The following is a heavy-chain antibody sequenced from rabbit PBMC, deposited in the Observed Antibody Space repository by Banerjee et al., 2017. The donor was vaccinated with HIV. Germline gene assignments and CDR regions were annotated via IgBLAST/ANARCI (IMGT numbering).Heavy chain of an antibody. CDR3: ARDLAGVIGWNFNL. CDR2: IYNGADST. CDR1: GIDFSSNT. V-gene: IGHV1S47*01. Sequence: QEQLVESGGGLVTLGGSLKLSCKASGIDFSSNTMCWVRQAPGKRPEWIGCIYNGADSTYYARWVNGRFTISRSTSLNTVTLQMTSLTAADTATYFCARDLAGVIGWNFNLWGPGTLVTVS. D-gene: IGHD4-1*01. J-gene: IGHJ4*01.